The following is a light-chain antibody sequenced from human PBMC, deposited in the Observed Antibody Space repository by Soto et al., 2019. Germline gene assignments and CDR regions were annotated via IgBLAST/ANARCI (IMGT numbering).Light chain of an antibody. CDR1: QSVSNSY. CDR3: QQYGSSPRT. CDR2: GAT. J-gene: IGKJ2*01. V-gene: IGKV3-20*01. Sequence: EVVLTQSPGTLSLSPGERATLSCRASQSVSNSYLAWYQQKPGQAPRLLFYGATSRATGIPDRFSGSGSGTDFTVTISRLEPEDFGVYYWQQYGSSPRTFGQGTKLEIK.